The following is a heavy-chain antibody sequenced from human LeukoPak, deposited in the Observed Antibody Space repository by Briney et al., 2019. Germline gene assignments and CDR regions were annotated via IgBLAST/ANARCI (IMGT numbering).Heavy chain of an antibody. CDR2: FDPEDGET. D-gene: IGHD3-22*01. V-gene: IGHV1-24*01. CDR3: ASGYYYDSSGLIDY. Sequence: ASVKVSCKVSGYTLTELSMHWVRQAPGKGLEWMGGFDPEDGETIYAQKFQGRVTITADKSTSTAYMELSSLRSEDTAVYYCASGYYYDSSGLIDYWGQGTLVTVSS. J-gene: IGHJ4*02. CDR1: GYTLTELS.